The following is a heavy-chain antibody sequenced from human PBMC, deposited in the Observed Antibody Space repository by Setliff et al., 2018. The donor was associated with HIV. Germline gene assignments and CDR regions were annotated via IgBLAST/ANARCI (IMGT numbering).Heavy chain of an antibody. CDR3: AKGGSSWLVSWSFDI. D-gene: IGHD6-13*01. CDR2: ISWNSGSI. J-gene: IGHJ3*02. CDR1: GFTFDDYA. V-gene: IGHV3-9*01. Sequence: SLRLSCAASGFTFDDYAMHWVRQAPGKGLEWVSFISWNSGSIDYADSVKGRFTISRDNAKNSLYLQINSLRAEDTALYYCAKGGSSWLVSWSFDIWGQGTMVTVSS.